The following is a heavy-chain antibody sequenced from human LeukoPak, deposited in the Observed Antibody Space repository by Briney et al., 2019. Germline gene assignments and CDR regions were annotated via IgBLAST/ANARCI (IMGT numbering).Heavy chain of an antibody. D-gene: IGHD3-10*01. CDR1: GYTFTGYY. V-gene: IGHV1-2*02. Sequence: ASVKVSCKASGYTFTGYYMHWVRQAPGQGLEWMGWINPNSGGTNYALKFQGRVTMTRDTSISTAYMELSRLRSDDTAVYYCARARGPDGPYGWGSYIHYYFDYWGQGTLVTVSS. J-gene: IGHJ4*02. CDR2: INPNSGGT. CDR3: ARARGPDGPYGWGSYIHYYFDY.